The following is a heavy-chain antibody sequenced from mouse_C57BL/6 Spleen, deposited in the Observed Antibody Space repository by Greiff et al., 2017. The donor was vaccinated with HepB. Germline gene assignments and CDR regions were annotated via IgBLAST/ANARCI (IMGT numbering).Heavy chain of an antibody. CDR2: IDPSDSYT. CDR3: ARKVYDYDYFDY. CDR1: GYTFPSYW. V-gene: IGHV1-50*01. D-gene: IGHD2-4*01. Sequence: VQLQQPGAELVKPGASVKLSCKASGYTFPSYWMQWVKQRPGQGLEWIGEIDPSDSYTNYNQKFKGKATLTVDTSSSTAYMQLSSLTSEDSAVYYCARKVYDYDYFDYWGQGTTLTVSS. J-gene: IGHJ2*01.